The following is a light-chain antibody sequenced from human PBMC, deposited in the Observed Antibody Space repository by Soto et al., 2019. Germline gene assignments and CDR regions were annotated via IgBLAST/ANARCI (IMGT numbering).Light chain of an antibody. CDR2: GAS. J-gene: IGKJ1*01. CDR3: QQYGSSPTWT. V-gene: IGKV3-20*01. CDR1: QSVSSSY. Sequence: EMVLTQSPGTLSLSPGERATRSCRASQSVSSSYLAWYQQKPGQAPRLLIYGASSRATGIPDRFSGSGSGTDFTLTISRLEPEDFAVYYCQQYGSSPTWTFGQGTKV.